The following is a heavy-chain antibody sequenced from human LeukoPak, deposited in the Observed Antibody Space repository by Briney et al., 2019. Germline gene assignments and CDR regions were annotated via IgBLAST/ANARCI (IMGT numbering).Heavy chain of an antibody. V-gene: IGHV3-30*18. J-gene: IGHJ6*02. CDR3: AKDRFGANISDGMDV. CDR1: GFTFNSYG. Sequence: QSGRSLRLSCAASGFTFNSYGMHWVRQAPGKGLVWVTVIAYDGSNKYYADSVKGRFTISRDNSKNTLYLQMNSVKGEDTGVYYRAKDRFGANISDGMDVWVQGTTVAVSS. D-gene: IGHD4/OR15-4a*01. CDR2: IAYDGSNK.